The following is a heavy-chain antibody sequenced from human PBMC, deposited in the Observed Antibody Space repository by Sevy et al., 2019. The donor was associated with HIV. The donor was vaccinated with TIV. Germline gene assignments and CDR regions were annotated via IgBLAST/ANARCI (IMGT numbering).Heavy chain of an antibody. CDR3: ARCGYSYGYWGAFDI. D-gene: IGHD5-18*01. Sequence: ASVKVSCKASGYTFTGYYMYWVRQAPGQGLEWMGWINPNSGGTNYAQKFQGRVTMTRDTSISTAYMELSRLGSDDTAVYYCARCGYSYGYWGAFDIWGQGTMVTVSS. CDR1: GYTFTGYY. V-gene: IGHV1-2*02. CDR2: INPNSGGT. J-gene: IGHJ3*02.